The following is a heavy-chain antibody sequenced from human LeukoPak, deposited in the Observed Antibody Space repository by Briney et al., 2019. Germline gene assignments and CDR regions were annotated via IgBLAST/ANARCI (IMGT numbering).Heavy chain of an antibody. Sequence: SVKVSCKASGGTFSSYAISWVRQAPGQGLEWMGGIIPIFGTANYAQKFQGRVTITTDESTSTAYMELSSLRSEDTAVYYCARDGLGYCSCGSCPPPQNWFDPWGQGTLVAVSS. D-gene: IGHD2-15*01. CDR3: ARDGLGYCSCGSCPPPQNWFDP. J-gene: IGHJ5*02. CDR2: IIPIFGTA. V-gene: IGHV1-69*05. CDR1: GGTFSSYA.